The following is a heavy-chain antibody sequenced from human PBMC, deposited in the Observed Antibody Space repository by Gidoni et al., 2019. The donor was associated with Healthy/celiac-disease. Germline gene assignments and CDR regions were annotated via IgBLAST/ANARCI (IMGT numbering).Heavy chain of an antibody. Sequence: QVQLVQSGAEVKKPGASVKVSCKASGYTFTSYYMHWVRQAPGQGLEWMGIINPSGGSTSYEQKFQGRVTMTRDTSTSTVYMELSSLRSEDTAVYYCARREMATTQGLYYYGMDVWGQGTTVTVSS. CDR1: GYTFTSYY. CDR3: ARREMATTQGLYYYGMDV. V-gene: IGHV1-46*01. CDR2: INPSGGST. D-gene: IGHD1-1*01. J-gene: IGHJ6*02.